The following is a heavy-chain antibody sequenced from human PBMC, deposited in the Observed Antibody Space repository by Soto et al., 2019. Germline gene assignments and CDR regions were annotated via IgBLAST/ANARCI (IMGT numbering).Heavy chain of an antibody. D-gene: IGHD6-13*01. CDR2: ISYDGSNK. V-gene: IGHV3-30-3*01. Sequence: QVQLVESGGGVVQPGRSLRLSCAASGFTFSSYAMHWVRQAPGKGLEWVAVISYDGSNKYYADSVKGRFTISRDNSKNTLYLQMNSLRAEDTAVYYCARDEGFDSGSSNGGWFDPWGQGTLVTVSS. J-gene: IGHJ5*02. CDR1: GFTFSSYA. CDR3: ARDEGFDSGSSNGGWFDP.